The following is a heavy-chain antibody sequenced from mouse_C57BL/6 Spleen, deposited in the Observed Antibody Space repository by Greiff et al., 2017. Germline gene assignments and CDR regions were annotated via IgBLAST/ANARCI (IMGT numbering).Heavy chain of an antibody. CDR3: VRAPFSAVVSDWYFAV. J-gene: IGHJ1*03. V-gene: IGHV10-3*01. CDR1: GFTFNTYA. CDR2: IRSKSSNYAT. D-gene: IGHD1-1*01. Sequence: EVKVVESGGGLVQPKGSLKLSCAASGFTFNTYAMHWVRQAPGQGLEWVARIRSKSSNYATYYADSVKDRFTISRDDSQSMLYLQMNDLRTEDADMSYCVRAPFSAVVSDWYFAVWGTGTTVTVSS.